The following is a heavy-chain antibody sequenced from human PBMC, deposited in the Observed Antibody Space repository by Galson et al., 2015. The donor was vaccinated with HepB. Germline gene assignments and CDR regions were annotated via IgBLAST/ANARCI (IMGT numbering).Heavy chain of an antibody. V-gene: IGHV3-48*02. CDR2: ISSSSSTI. D-gene: IGHD2-2*01. CDR1: GFTFSSYS. J-gene: IGHJ6*03. CDR3: ARRGPLAYCSSTSCRSVPYRYYYYMDV. Sequence: SLRLSCAASGFTFSSYSMNWVRQAPGKGLEWVSYISSSSSTIYYADSVKGRFTISRDNAKNSLYLQMNSLRDEDTAVYYCARRGPLAYCSSTSCRSVPYRYYYYMDVWGKGTTVTVSS.